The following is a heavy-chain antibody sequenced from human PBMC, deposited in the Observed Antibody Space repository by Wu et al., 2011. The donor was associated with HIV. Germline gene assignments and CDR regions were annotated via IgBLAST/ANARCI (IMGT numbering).Heavy chain of an antibody. Sequence: QVQLVQSGAEVKKPGSSVKVSCKASGGTFSSYAISWVRQAPGQGLEWMGRIIPVFATANYAQKFQGRVTITADESTNTAYMELSSLRSEDTAVYYCARDRDFYSNYVSFWFDPWGQGTLVTVSS. J-gene: IGHJ5*02. CDR3: ARDRDFYSNYVSFWFDP. CDR1: GGTFSSYA. CDR2: IIPVFATA. V-gene: IGHV1-69*15. D-gene: IGHD4-11*01.